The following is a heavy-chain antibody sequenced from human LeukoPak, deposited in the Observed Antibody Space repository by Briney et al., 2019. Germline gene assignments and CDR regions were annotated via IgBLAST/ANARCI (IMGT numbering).Heavy chain of an antibody. V-gene: IGHV3-23*01. J-gene: IGHJ4*02. CDR2: ISGDAVYT. D-gene: IGHD3-22*01. CDR3: ARGGSDSRSYLPPEY. CDR1: GFTFSSYA. Sequence: GGSLRLSCAASGFTFSSYAMIWVRQAPGKGLEWVSAISGDAVYTAYADSVKGRFTISRDNSKNTLHLQMNSLRGEDTAVYYCARGGSDSRSYLPPEYWGQGTLVTVSS.